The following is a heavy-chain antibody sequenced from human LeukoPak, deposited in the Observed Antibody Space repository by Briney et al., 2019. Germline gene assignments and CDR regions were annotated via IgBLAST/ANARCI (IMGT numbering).Heavy chain of an antibody. D-gene: IGHD6-19*01. CDR2: ISGSGGST. J-gene: IGHJ4*02. CDR1: GFTFSSYG. Sequence: GGSLRLSCAASGFTFSSYGMSWVRQAPGKGLEWVSAISGSGGSTYYADSVKGRFTISRDNSKNTLYLQMNSLRAEDTAVYYCAKDGSSSGSEADYWGQGTLVTVSS. V-gene: IGHV3-23*01. CDR3: AKDGSSSGSEADY.